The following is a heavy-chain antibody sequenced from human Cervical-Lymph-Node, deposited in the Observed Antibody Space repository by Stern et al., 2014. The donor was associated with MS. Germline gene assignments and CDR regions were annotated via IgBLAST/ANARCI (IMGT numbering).Heavy chain of an antibody. CDR3: VTDWSAYGYSYDY. J-gene: IGHJ4*02. CDR2: IHPGGST. V-gene: IGHV4-4*02. Sequence: VQLEESGPGLLKPSGTLSLTCAVSGDSISGNNWWAWVRQPPGKGLEWIGEIHPGGSTNYNPSLKSRVTMSLDKSKNHLSLELTSVTAADTAVYYCVTDWSAYGYSYDYWGQGTLVTVSS. D-gene: IGHD5-18*01. CDR1: GDSISGNNW.